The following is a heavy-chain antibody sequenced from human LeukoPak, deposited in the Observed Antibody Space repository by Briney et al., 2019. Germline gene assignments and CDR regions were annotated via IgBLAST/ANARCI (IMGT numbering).Heavy chain of an antibody. V-gene: IGHV1-2*02. CDR2: INPNSGGT. J-gene: IGHJ6*03. Sequence: GAAVKVSYKASGYTFTSYYIHWVRQAPGQGLEWMGWINPNSGGTNYAQKFQGRVTMTRDTSNSTAYMELSRLRSDDTAVYYCARAGGAASNYYYYMDVWGKGTTVTVSS. CDR3: ARAGGAASNYYYYMDV. D-gene: IGHD6-13*01. CDR1: GYTFTSYY.